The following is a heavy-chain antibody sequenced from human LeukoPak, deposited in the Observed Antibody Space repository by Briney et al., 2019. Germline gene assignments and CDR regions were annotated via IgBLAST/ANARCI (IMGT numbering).Heavy chain of an antibody. CDR1: GFTFTNAW. CDR3: VSGGLVYEY. D-gene: IGHD6-19*01. Sequence: GGSLRLSCEASGFTFTNAWMSWVRQAPGKGLEWVGRIKSKTDSGTTEYAAPVKGRFTISRDDSQNTLYLQMNSLKTEDTAVYYCVSGGLVYEYWGQGTLVTVSS. J-gene: IGHJ4*02. V-gene: IGHV3-15*01. CDR2: IKSKTDSGTT.